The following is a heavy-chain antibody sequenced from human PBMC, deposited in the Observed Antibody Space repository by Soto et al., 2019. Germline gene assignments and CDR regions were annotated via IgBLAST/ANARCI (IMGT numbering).Heavy chain of an antibody. J-gene: IGHJ4*02. Sequence: QVQLVQSGAEVKKPGASVKVSCKASGYTFPNYAIHWVRQAPGQRLESMGWINAASGNTKYSQSFQGRVTITRDTSASTAYMELSSLTSEDTAVSYCARGGYSSGYYYSFDSRGQGTLVTVSS. CDR1: GYTFPNYA. CDR2: INAASGNT. V-gene: IGHV1-3*01. D-gene: IGHD3-22*01. CDR3: ARGGYSSGYYYSFDS.